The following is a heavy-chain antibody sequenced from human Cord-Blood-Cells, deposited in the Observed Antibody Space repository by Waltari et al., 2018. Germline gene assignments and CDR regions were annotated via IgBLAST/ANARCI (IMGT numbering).Heavy chain of an antibody. Sequence: EVQLVESVGGLVQPGGSLRLACAAPGFTVSSNHMSWVRHAPGKGLEWVSVIYSGGSTYYADSVKGRFTISRHNSKNTLYLQMNSLRAEDTAVYYCVLGTALDYWGQGTLVTVSS. CDR3: VLGTALDY. V-gene: IGHV3-53*04. CDR2: IYSGGST. D-gene: IGHD7-27*01. CDR1: GFTVSSNH. J-gene: IGHJ4*02.